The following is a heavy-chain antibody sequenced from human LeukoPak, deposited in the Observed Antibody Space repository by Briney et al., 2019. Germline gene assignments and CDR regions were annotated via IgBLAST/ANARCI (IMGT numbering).Heavy chain of an antibody. CDR2: IYYSGST. J-gene: IGHJ4*02. CDR3: ARAMVRGVSLDY. Sequence: PSETLSLTCTVSGGSISSGGYYWSWIRQHPGKGLEWIGYIYYSGSTFYNPSLKSRVTISVDTSKNQFSLKLSSVTAADTAVYYCARAMVRGVSLDYWGQGTLVTVSS. CDR1: GGSISSGGYY. V-gene: IGHV4-31*03. D-gene: IGHD3-10*01.